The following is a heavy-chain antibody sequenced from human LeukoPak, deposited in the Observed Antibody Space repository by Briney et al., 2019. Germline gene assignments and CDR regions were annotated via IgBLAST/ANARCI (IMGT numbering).Heavy chain of an antibody. CDR1: GFTVSSYG. CDR3: ARVPGLYYDMLTGYGSGWFDP. Sequence: GGSLRLSCAASGFTVSSYGMSWVRQAPGKGLEWVSAISGSGGSTYYADSVKGRFTISRDNSKNTLYLQMNSLRAEDTAVYYCARVPGLYYDMLTGYGSGWFDPWGQGILVTVSS. D-gene: IGHD3-9*01. V-gene: IGHV3-23*01. J-gene: IGHJ5*02. CDR2: ISGSGGST.